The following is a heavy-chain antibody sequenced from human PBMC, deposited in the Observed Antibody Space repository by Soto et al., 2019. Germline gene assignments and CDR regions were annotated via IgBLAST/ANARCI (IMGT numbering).Heavy chain of an antibody. CDR3: ARGPPWIHAFDI. V-gene: IGHV4-34*01. CDR2: INHSGST. CDR1: GGSFSGYY. Sequence: QVQLQQWGAGLLKPSETLSLTCAVYGGSFSGYYWSWIRQPPGKGLEWIGEINHSGSTNYNPSLKSRVTISVDTSKNQFSLKLSSVTAADTAVYYCARGPPWIHAFDIWGQGTMVTVSS. J-gene: IGHJ3*02. D-gene: IGHD5-12*01.